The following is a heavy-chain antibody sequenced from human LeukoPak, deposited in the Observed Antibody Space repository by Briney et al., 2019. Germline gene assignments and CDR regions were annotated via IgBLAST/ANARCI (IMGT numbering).Heavy chain of an antibody. J-gene: IGHJ5*02. CDR3: ARDSGYCTNGECWDAWFDP. D-gene: IGHD2-8*01. CDR2: IYSGGST. V-gene: IGHV3-66*01. Sequence: PGGSLRLSCAASGFTVSSNYMSWVRQAPGKGLEWVSVIYSGGSTYYADSVKGRFTISRDNSKNTLYLQMNSLRAEDTAVYYCARDSGYCTNGECWDAWFDPWGQGTLVTVSS. CDR1: GFTVSSNY.